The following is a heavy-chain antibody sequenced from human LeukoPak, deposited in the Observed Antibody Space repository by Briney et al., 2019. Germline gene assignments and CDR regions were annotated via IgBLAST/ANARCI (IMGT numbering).Heavy chain of an antibody. CDR2: IKPDGTEK. D-gene: IGHD1-26*01. J-gene: IGHJ4*02. V-gene: IGHV3-7*01. CDR3: ARKSGSYYLNEYYFDY. CDR1: GFSFSYCW. Sequence: GGSLRLSCAASGFSFSYCWMSWVRQAPGKGPEWVANIKPDGTEKYYVDSVKGRFTISRDNAKNSLYLQMNSLRAEDTAVYYCARKSGSYYLNEYYFDYWGQGTLVTVSS.